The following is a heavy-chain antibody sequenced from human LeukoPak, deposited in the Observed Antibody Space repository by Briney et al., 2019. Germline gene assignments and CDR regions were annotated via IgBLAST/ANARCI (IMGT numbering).Heavy chain of an antibody. V-gene: IGHV4-38-2*02. CDR1: GYSISSGYY. D-gene: IGHD4-17*01. Sequence: SETLSLTCTVSGYSISSGYYWGWIRQPPGKGLEWTGSIDHSGSTYYNPSLKSRITISVDTSKNQFSLRLSSVTAADTGVYYCARLRYGYYYYYMDVWGKGTTVIVSS. CDR2: IDHSGST. CDR3: ARLRYGYYYYYMDV. J-gene: IGHJ6*03.